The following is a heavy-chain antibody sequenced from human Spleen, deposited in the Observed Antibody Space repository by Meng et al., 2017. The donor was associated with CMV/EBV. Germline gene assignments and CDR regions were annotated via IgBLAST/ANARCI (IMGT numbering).Heavy chain of an antibody. CDR1: GFTLSDYY. Sequence: GGSLRLSCAASGFTLSDYYVSWIRQAPGKGLEWLSYISSSGNTIHYADSVKGRFIISRDTPKNSVYLQMNSLRAEDTAVYYCVREDYGDYFFDTRGQGTLVTVSS. D-gene: IGHD4-17*01. V-gene: IGHV3-11*01. CDR2: ISSSGNTI. CDR3: VREDYGDYFFDT. J-gene: IGHJ4*02.